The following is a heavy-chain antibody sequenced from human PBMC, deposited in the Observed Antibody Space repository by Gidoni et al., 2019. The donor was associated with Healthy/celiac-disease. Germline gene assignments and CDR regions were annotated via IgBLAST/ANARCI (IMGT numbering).Heavy chain of an antibody. CDR3: AKDKNYYDKEGNWFDP. D-gene: IGHD3-22*01. CDR1: GFTFSSYG. V-gene: IGHV3-30*02. Sequence: QVQLVESGGGVVQPGGSLRLSCAASGFTFSSYGMHWVRQAPGKGLEWVAFIRYDGSNKYYADSVKGRFTISRDNSKNTLYLQMNSLRAEDTAVYYCAKDKNYYDKEGNWFDPWGQGTLVTVSS. CDR2: IRYDGSNK. J-gene: IGHJ5*02.